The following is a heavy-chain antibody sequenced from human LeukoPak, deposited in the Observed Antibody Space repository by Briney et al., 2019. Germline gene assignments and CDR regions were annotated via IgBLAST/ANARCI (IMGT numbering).Heavy chain of an antibody. Sequence: GGSLRLSCAASGFTFSSYAMHWVRQAPGKGLEWVAVMSYDGVHKYYADSVRGRFTISRDNSKNTLYLQMNSLRADDTAMYYCARDNIAGSGSSDWGQGTLVTVSS. J-gene: IGHJ4*02. CDR2: MSYDGVHK. D-gene: IGHD3-10*01. CDR1: GFTFSSYA. V-gene: IGHV3-30-3*01. CDR3: ARDNIAGSGSSD.